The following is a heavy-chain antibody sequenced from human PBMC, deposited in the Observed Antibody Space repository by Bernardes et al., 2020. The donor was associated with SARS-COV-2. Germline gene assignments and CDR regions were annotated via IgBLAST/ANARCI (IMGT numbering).Heavy chain of an antibody. CDR3: TPSP. CDR1: GFSLSTYP. J-gene: IGHJ5*02. V-gene: IGHV3-23*01. CDR2: INNSDDAT. Sequence: GSLRLSCAASGFSLSTYPMSWVRQAPGKGLEWVAVINNSDDATYYAESVKGRFTVSRDKSRNMVFLQMNSLRAEDTAVYYCTPSPGGQGTLVTVSS.